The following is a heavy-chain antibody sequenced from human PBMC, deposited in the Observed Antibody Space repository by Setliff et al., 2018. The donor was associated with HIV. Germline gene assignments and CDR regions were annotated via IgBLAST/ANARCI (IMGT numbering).Heavy chain of an antibody. CDR3: ARGLRFLEWLSRDNWFDP. CDR2: MNPNSGNT. Sequence: ASVKVSCKASGYTFTKYDINWVRQATGQGLEWMGWMNPNSGNTGYAQKFQGRVTITRNTSISTAYMELSSLRSEDTAVYYCARGLRFLEWLSRDNWFDPWGQGTLVTVSS. V-gene: IGHV1-8*03. J-gene: IGHJ5*02. D-gene: IGHD3-3*01. CDR1: GYTFTKYD.